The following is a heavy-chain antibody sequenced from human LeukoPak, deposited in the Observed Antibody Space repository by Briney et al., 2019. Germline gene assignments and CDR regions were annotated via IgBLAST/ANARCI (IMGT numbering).Heavy chain of an antibody. CDR1: GLTFSSYG. CDR3: ATYRQIQVPFEF. Sequence: GGSLRLSCAASGLTFSSYGMHWVRQAPGKGLERVAVISYDGSNKYYADSVKGRFTISRDNSRSTLSLQMDSLRAEDTATYYCATYRQIQVPFEFWGQGTLVTVSS. D-gene: IGHD5-18*01. V-gene: IGHV3-30*03. J-gene: IGHJ4*02. CDR2: ISYDGSNK.